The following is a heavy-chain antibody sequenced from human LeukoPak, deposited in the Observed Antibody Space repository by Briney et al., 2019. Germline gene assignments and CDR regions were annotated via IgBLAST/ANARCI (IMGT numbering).Heavy chain of an antibody. D-gene: IGHD6-19*01. CDR2: ISSSGSAI. V-gene: IGHV3-48*03. CDR3: ARGGSLGY. J-gene: IGHJ4*02. CDR1: GFTFSSYE. Sequence: GGSLRLSCAASGFTFSSYEMNWVRQAPGKGLEWVSKISSSGSAIYYADSVKGRFTISRDNAKGTLYLRMNSLRAEDTAVYYCARGGSLGYWGQGTLVTVSS.